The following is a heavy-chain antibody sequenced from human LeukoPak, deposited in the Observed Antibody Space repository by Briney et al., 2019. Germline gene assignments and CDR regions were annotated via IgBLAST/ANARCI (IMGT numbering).Heavy chain of an antibody. CDR2: ISNDGSNK. CDR1: GFTFSSYG. CDR3: AKENYYESSGYVDY. Sequence: PGGSLRLSCVASGFTFSSYGMHWVRQAPGKGLEWVVVISNDGSNKHYADSVKGRFTISRDNSKNTQYLQMNSLRAEDTAVYYCAKENYYESSGYVDYWGQGTLVTVSS. D-gene: IGHD3-22*01. J-gene: IGHJ4*02. V-gene: IGHV3-30*18.